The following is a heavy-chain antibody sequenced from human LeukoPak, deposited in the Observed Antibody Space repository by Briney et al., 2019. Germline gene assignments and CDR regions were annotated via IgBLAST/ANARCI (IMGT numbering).Heavy chain of an antibody. D-gene: IGHD5-24*01. CDR2: IVSAGGAK. CDR3: ARLGLETSSFDY. Sequence: WSLRLSCAASGFTFDTYPMCWVRQAPGEGLGWGLSIVSAGGAKYYTDSVKSRFTISVDNSKKTLYLQMNSLTAEDTAVYHCARLGLETSSFDYWGQGTLVTVSS. V-gene: IGHV3-23*01. J-gene: IGHJ4*02. CDR1: GFTFDTYP.